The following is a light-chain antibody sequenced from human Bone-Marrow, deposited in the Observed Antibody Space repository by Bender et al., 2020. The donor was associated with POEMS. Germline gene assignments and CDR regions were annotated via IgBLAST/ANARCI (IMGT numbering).Light chain of an antibody. CDR1: SSDVGGSNY. Sequence: QSALTQPASVSGSPGQSITISCTGTSSDVGGSNYVSWYQQHPGKAPKLMIFEVSNRPSGVSNRFSGSKSDNTASLTISGLQAEDEAYYYCNSYTSSGTYVFGTGTQVTVL. CDR3: NSYTSSGTYV. V-gene: IGLV2-14*01. J-gene: IGLJ1*01. CDR2: EVS.